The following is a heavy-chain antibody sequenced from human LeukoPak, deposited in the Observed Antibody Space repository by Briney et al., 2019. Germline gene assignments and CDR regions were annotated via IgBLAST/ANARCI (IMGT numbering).Heavy chain of an antibody. Sequence: ASVKVSCKASGYTFTSYAINWVRQAPGQGLEWMGWINTNTGNPTYAQGFTGRFVFSLDTSVSTAYLQISSLKAEDTAVFYCARGTPTTVVTPDYWGQGTRVTVSS. D-gene: IGHD4-23*01. V-gene: IGHV7-4-1*02. CDR3: ARGTPTTVVTPDY. CDR1: GYTFTSYA. CDR2: INTNTGNP. J-gene: IGHJ4*02.